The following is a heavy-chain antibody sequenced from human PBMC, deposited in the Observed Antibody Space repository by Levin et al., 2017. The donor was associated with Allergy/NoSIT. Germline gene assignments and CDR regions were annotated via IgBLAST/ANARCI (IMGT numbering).Heavy chain of an antibody. CDR1: EFTVSNNY. Sequence: PGGSLRLSCEASEFTVSNNYMSWVRQAPGKRPEWVSIIYSGGSIYYADSVRGRFTISRDNSKNTLYLQMSSLRAEDTAVYYCASSTVRGVRRYYFGHWGQGTLVTVSS. V-gene: IGHV3-53*01. J-gene: IGHJ4*02. CDR3: ASSTVRGVRRYYFGH. D-gene: IGHD3-10*01. CDR2: IYSGGSI.